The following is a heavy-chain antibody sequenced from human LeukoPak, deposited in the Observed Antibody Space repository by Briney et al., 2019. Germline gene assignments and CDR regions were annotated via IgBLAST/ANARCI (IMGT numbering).Heavy chain of an antibody. Sequence: GGSLRLSCAASGFSFSIYAMNWVRQAPGKGLEWVSLIIGNGRDIRYADSVKGRFTISRDNSKNILYLQMSSLRAEDTAVYFCAKDLTPDGLYELDSWRQGTLVTVSS. CDR1: GFSFSIYA. D-gene: IGHD5/OR15-5a*01. V-gene: IGHV3-23*01. CDR3: AKDLTPDGLYELDS. CDR2: IIGNGRDI. J-gene: IGHJ4*02.